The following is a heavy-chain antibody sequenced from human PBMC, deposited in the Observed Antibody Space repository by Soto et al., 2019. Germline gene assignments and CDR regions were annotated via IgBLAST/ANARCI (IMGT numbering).Heavy chain of an antibody. J-gene: IGHJ1*01. Sequence: GGSLRLSCAASGFTFSSYWMSWVRQAPGKGLEWVANIKQDGSEKYYVDSVKGRFTISRDNAKNSLYLQMNSLRAEDTAMYYCARDVTAAEAVSQYFQHWGQGTLVTVSS. CDR2: IKQDGSEK. V-gene: IGHV3-7*01. CDR1: GFTFSSYW. CDR3: ARDVTAAEAVSQYFQH. D-gene: IGHD6-13*01.